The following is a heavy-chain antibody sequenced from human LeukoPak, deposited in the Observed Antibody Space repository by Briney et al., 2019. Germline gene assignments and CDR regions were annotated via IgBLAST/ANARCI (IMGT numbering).Heavy chain of an antibody. J-gene: IGHJ4*02. Sequence: GASVTVSCKASGYTFTSYGISWVRQAPGQGLEWMGWISAYNGNTNYAQKLQGRVTMTTDTSTSTAYMELRSLRSDDTAVYYCARGDDNIVVVPAAITIWGQGTLVTVSS. CDR2: ISAYNGNT. CDR3: ARGDDNIVVVPAAITI. CDR1: GYTFTSYG. V-gene: IGHV1-18*01. D-gene: IGHD2-2*01.